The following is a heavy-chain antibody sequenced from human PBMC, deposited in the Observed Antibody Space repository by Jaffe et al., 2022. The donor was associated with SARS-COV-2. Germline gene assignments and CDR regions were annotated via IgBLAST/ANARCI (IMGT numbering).Heavy chain of an antibody. D-gene: IGHD1-26*01. CDR3: ARVSRGQVGATTVDY. V-gene: IGHV4-59*01. Sequence: QVQLQESGPGLVKPSETLSLTCTVSGGSISSYYWSWIRQPPGKGLEWIGYIYYSGSTNYNPSLKSRVTISVDTSKNQFSLKLSSVTAADTAVYYCARVSRGQVGATTVDYWGQGTLVTVSS. CDR2: IYYSGST. J-gene: IGHJ4*02. CDR1: GGSISSYY.